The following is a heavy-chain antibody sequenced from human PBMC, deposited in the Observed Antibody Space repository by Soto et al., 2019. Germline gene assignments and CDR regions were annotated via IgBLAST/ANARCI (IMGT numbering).Heavy chain of an antibody. V-gene: IGHV1-69*12. CDR1: GGTFNTYA. Sequence: QVQLVQSGAEVKKPGSSVKVSCKASGGTFNTYAFSWVRQAPGQGFEWMGGIIPVFRTPDYAQRFQGRVTIIADESTSTAYMELSSLRSEDTAVYYCARDKERQRLGGNYYYAMDVWGQGTTFTVSS. D-gene: IGHD5-12*01. J-gene: IGHJ6*02. CDR2: IIPVFRTP. CDR3: ARDKERQRLGGNYYYAMDV.